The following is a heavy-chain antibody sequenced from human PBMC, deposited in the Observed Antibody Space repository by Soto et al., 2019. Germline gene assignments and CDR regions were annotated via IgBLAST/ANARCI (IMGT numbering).Heavy chain of an antibody. Sequence: QVQLVQSGAEVKKPGSSVKVSCTASGGTFSRSAISWVRQAPGQGLEYMGTIIPALATPKYAQKFQGRVSITADQSPGTSEMELYSLTFDYTVVYYCARDSTVTNALEYWGQGTLVTVYS. D-gene: IGHD4-17*01. CDR3: ARDSTVTNALEY. CDR2: IIPALATP. J-gene: IGHJ4*02. CDR1: GGTFSRSA. V-gene: IGHV1-69*09.